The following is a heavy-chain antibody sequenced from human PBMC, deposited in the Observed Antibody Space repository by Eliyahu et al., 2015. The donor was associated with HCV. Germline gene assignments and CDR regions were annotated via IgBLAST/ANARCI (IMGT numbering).Heavy chain of an antibody. D-gene: IGHD3-10*01. J-gene: IGHJ4*02. V-gene: IGHV5-10-1*03. CDR3: AISGGPTSVREDY. Sequence: EVHLVQSGAEVKKPGESLRISCKVSGGSLTNYWIAWVRQMPGKGLEWMGRIDPTDSYTTYSPSFQGHVTISVDKSSNSASLQWTRLKASDTAIYYCAISGGPTSVREDYWGQGTLVTVSS. CDR2: IDPTDSYT. CDR1: GGSLTNYW.